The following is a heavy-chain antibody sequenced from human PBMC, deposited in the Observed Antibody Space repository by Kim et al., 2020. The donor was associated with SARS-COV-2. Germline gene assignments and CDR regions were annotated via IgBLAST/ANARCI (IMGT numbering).Heavy chain of an antibody. J-gene: IGHJ4*02. CDR3: AKDAPGYSSSWAELDY. Sequence: GGSLRLSCAASGFTFSSYAMSWVRQAPGKGLEWVSAISGSGGSTYYADSVKSRFTISRDNSKNTRYLQMNSLRAEDTAVYYCAKDAPGYSSSWAELDYWGQGTLVTVSS. CDR2: ISGSGGST. V-gene: IGHV3-23*01. D-gene: IGHD6-13*01. CDR1: GFTFSSYA.